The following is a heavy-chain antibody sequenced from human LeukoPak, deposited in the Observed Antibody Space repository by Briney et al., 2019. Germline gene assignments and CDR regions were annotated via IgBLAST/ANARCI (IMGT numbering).Heavy chain of an antibody. V-gene: IGHV1-8*01. D-gene: IGHD3-10*01. CDR1: GYTFTSYD. CDR3: ARAVFGSGSYSLGD. CDR2: MNPNSANT. J-gene: IGHJ4*02. Sequence: ASVKVSCKASGYTFTSYDINWVRQATGQGLEWMGWMNPNSANTGYAQKFQGRVTMTRNTSISTAYMELSSLRSGDTAVYYCARAVFGSGSYSLGDWGQGTLVTVSS.